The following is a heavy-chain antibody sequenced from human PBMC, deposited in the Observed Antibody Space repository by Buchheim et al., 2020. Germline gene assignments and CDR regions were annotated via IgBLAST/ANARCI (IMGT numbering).Heavy chain of an antibody. CDR3: AKSSSGYYEAFEY. CDR2: ISYDGSNK. J-gene: IGHJ4*02. D-gene: IGHD3-22*01. V-gene: IGHV3-30*18. Sequence: QVQLVESGGGVVQPGRSLRLSCAASGFTFSSYGMHWVRQAPGKGLEWVAVISYDGSNKYYADSVKGRFTISRDNSKNTLYLQMNSLRAEDTAVYYCAKSSSGYYEAFEYWGQGTL. CDR1: GFTFSSYG.